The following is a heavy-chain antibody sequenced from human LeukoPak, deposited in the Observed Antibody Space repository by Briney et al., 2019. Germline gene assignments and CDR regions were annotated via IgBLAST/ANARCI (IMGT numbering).Heavy chain of an antibody. V-gene: IGHV3-53*01. CDR3: GRVSVAGWQPIDY. CDR2: IYSAGPT. J-gene: IGHJ4*02. CDR1: GFTVSNNY. Sequence: PGGSLRLSCAASGFTVSNNYMTWVRQAPGKGLERLSIIYSAGPTDYADSVKGRFAISRDNSKNTVYLQMNSLTAEDTAVYYCGRVSVAGWQPIDYWGQGTLVTVSS. D-gene: IGHD6-19*01.